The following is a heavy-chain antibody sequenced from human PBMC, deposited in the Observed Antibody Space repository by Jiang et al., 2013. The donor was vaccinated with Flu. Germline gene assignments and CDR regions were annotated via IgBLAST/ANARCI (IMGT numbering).Heavy chain of an antibody. J-gene: IGHJ4*02. CDR1: GFSLSTSGVG. CDR2: LYWNEDK. CDR3: ARSYTSSWFFDY. V-gene: IGHV2-5*01. D-gene: IGHD6-13*01. Sequence: PTQTLTLTCTFSGFSLSTSGVGXGWIRQPPGKALEWLALLYWNEDKRYSPSLQSRPSITKGTSENQVVLTMTNMDPVDTAPYYCARSYTSSWFFDYWGQGMLVTVSS.